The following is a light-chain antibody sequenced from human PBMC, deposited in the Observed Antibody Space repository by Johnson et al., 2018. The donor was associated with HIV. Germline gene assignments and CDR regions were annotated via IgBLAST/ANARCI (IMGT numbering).Light chain of an antibody. CDR2: ENN. J-gene: IGLJ1*01. CDR1: SSNIGNNY. Sequence: QSVLTQPPSVSAAPGQKVTISCSGSSSNIGNNYVSWYQQLPGTAPKLLIYENNKRPSGIPDRFSGSKSGPSATLGITGLQTGDEADYYCGTWDASLSAGVFGTGTKVTVL. V-gene: IGLV1-51*02. CDR3: GTWDASLSAGV.